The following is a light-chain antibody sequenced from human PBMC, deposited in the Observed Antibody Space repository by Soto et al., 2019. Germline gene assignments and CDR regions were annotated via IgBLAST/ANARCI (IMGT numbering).Light chain of an antibody. CDR3: QRYGPSLT. V-gene: IGKV3-20*01. CDR1: QTVSTSY. CDR2: GAS. J-gene: IGKJ4*01. Sequence: EIGLTQSPGTLSLSPGERVVLSCRASQTVSTSYLAWYQQKPGQAPRLLIYGASTRATGIPDRFSGSGSGTDFKLTISRLEPEDSAVYYCQRYGPSLTFGGGTKVEIK.